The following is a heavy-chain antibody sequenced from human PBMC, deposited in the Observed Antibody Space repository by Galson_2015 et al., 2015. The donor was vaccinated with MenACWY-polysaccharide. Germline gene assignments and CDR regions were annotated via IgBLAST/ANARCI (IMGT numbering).Heavy chain of an antibody. V-gene: IGHV3-23*01. CDR2: LSPSAGVT. D-gene: IGHD3-10*01. CDR3: AKGAAHYGSGNYYDY. Sequence: SLRLSCAATGFTFSSYGMGWVRQAPGKGPEWVSGLSPSAGVTFYADSVRGRFTISRDNSKNTLYLQMNSLRAEDTALYYCAKGAAHYGSGNYYDYWGQGTQVTVSS. CDR1: GFTFSSYG. J-gene: IGHJ4*02.